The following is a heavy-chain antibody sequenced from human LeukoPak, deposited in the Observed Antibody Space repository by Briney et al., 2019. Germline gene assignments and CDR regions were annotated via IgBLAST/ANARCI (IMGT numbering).Heavy chain of an antibody. CDR1: GFNFSSYA. V-gene: IGHV3-23*01. Sequence: QSGGSLRLSCAASGFNFSSYAMSWVRQAPGKGLEWVSAISGSGGSTYYADSVKGRFTISRDNSKNTLYLQMNSLRAEDTAVYYCAKVPSSWYYFDYWGQGTLVTVSS. J-gene: IGHJ4*02. CDR2: ISGSGGST. CDR3: AKVPSSWYYFDY. D-gene: IGHD6-13*01.